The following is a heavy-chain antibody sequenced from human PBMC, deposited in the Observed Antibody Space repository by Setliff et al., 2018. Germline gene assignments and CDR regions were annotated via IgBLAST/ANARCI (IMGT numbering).Heavy chain of an antibody. CDR2: IYTSGST. V-gene: IGHV4-4*08. CDR3: ARQPSSGSYYNPRPYYFDY. CDR1: GDSINENH. D-gene: IGHD3-10*01. Sequence: SETLSLTCNVSGDSINENHWTWIRQPPGKGLEWIGYIYTSGSTNYNPSLKSRVTISVDTSKSQFSLNLRSVTAADTAVYYCARQPSSGSYYNPRPYYFDYWGQGTLVTVSS. J-gene: IGHJ4*02.